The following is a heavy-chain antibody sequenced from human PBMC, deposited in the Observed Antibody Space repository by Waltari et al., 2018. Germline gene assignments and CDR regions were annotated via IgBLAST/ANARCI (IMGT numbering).Heavy chain of an antibody. J-gene: IGHJ5*02. V-gene: IGHV3-48*03. CDR1: GFAFSSFE. CDR2: ISASGSAA. Sequence: EAQLVESGGGLVQPGGSLRLSCAASGFAFSSFEMNWVRQAPGKGPEWISYISASGSAACYADSVEGRFTTSRDNAKTSLFLQMNSLRVDDTAVYYCARRGDLWGQGTLVTVSS. D-gene: IGHD3-10*01. CDR3: ARRGDL.